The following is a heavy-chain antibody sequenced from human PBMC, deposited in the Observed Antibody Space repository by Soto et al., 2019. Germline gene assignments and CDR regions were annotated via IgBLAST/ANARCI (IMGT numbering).Heavy chain of an antibody. V-gene: IGHV1-69*13. CDR1: GGTFSSYA. J-gene: IGHJ4*02. CDR3: ARARLPLVVVTDVDY. CDR2: IIPIFGTA. Sequence: GASVKVSCKASGGTFSSYAISWVRQAPGQGLEWMGGIIPIFGTANYAQKFQGRVTITADESTSTAYMELSSLRSEDTAVYYCARARLPLVVVTDVDYRGQGTLVTVSS. D-gene: IGHD2-21*02.